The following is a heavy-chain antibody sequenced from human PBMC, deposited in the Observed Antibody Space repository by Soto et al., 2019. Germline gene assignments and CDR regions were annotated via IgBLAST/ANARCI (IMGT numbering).Heavy chain of an antibody. CDR2: MHASGGT. CDR1: GTPISSNDYF. J-gene: IGHJ5*02. CDR3: AAIVVGATRHSDVDP. D-gene: IGHD2-15*01. Sequence: SETLSLTCSVSGTPISSNDYFWAGIRQPPGRGLEFIASMHASGGTYHASSLKSRATMSLDTSNHQFSLKLQPVTPAPTATYYCAAIVVGATRHSDVDPWGQGTLVTVSS. V-gene: IGHV4-39*01.